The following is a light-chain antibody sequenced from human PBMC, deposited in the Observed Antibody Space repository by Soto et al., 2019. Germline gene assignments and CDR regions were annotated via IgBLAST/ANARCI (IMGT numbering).Light chain of an antibody. CDR1: QSVSGN. V-gene: IGKV3-15*01. J-gene: IGKJ5*01. Sequence: EIVMTQSPASLSVSPGERATLSCRASQSVSGNLAWYQQKPGQAPRLLIYGASTRATGIPARFSGSGSGTEFTLTISSLQSEDFAVYYCQQYTNWPPITFGQGTRLEIK. CDR3: QQYTNWPPIT. CDR2: GAS.